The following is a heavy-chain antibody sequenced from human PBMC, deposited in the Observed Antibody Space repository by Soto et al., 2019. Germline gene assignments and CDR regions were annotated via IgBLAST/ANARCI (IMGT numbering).Heavy chain of an antibody. D-gene: IGHD6-13*01. CDR2: INDNSGAT. CDR3: ARDSAAAAGLSFDS. Sequence: QVQLVQSGAELKTPGASVRVSCKASGYTFTDYYMYSVRRAPGQGLEWMGWINDNSGATRYSQRFQGRVTLTRDTSISTAYMELSSLRSDDTAVYYCARDSAAAAGLSFDSWGQGTLVTVSS. CDR1: GYTFTDYY. V-gene: IGHV1-2*02. J-gene: IGHJ4*02.